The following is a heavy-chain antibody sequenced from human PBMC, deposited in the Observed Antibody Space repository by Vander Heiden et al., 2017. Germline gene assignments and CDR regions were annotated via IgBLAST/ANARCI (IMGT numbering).Heavy chain of an antibody. V-gene: IGHV3-13*01. Sequence: EVQLVESGGGLVQPGGSLRLSCAASGFTFSSYDMHWVRQATGKGLEWVSAIGTAGDTYYPGSVKGRFTISRENAKNSLYLQMNSLRAGDPAVYYCAKSGDSGWYFELWGRGTRVTVSS. J-gene: IGHJ2*01. CDR1: GFTFSSYD. D-gene: IGHD3-10*01. CDR3: AKSGDSGWYFEL. CDR2: IGTAGDT.